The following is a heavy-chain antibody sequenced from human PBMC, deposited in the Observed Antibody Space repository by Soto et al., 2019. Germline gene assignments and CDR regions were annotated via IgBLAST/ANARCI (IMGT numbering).Heavy chain of an antibody. Sequence: QVQLQESGPGLVKPSQTLSLTCTVSGGSISSGGYYWNWIRQNPGKGLEWIGYIYYSGSTYYNPSLNRRVTMSVDTSKIQVALKLSSVTAADTAVYYCARSVFPWGQGTLVTVSS. J-gene: IGHJ5*02. CDR1: GGSISSGGYY. V-gene: IGHV4-31*03. CDR2: IYYSGST. CDR3: ARSVFP.